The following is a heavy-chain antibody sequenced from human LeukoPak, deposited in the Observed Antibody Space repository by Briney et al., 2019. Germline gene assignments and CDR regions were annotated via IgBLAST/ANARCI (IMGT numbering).Heavy chain of an antibody. V-gene: IGHV3-74*01. CDR2: IDNDGSGT. CDR1: GFTFSSYW. Sequence: GGSLRLSCAASGFTFSSYWMHWVRQAPGKGLVWVSRIDNDGSGTTYADSVKGRFTISRDNANNTLYLQMNSLRAEDTAVYYCARYLLNGDLDYWGQGTLVTVSS. CDR3: ARYLLNGDLDY. D-gene: IGHD4-17*01. J-gene: IGHJ4*02.